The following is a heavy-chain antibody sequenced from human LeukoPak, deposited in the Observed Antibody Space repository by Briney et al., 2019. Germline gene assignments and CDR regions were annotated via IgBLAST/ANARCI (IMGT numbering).Heavy chain of an antibody. Sequence: GGSLRLSCAGSGFTLNTYWMHWVRQGPGKGLVWVSRIYSDGGRTNYADSVKGRFTISGDTAKNTLYLQMNSLRAEDTAVYYCGREIEAPGKTLDYWGQGTLVTVSS. CDR3: GREIEAPGKTLDY. V-gene: IGHV3-74*01. CDR2: IYSDGGRT. CDR1: GFTLNTYW. J-gene: IGHJ4*02.